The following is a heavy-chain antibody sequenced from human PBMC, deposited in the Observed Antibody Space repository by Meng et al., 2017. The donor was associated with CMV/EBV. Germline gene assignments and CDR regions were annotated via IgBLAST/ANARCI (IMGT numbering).Heavy chain of an antibody. V-gene: IGHV4-30-4*08. Sequence: ELGPGPGHPLKTRSLTWTVSGGSISSGDYSWSWIRQPPGKGLEWIGYIYYSGRTYSTPPLKSRVTISVDTSKNQFSLKLSSVTAADTAVYYCARVGRTSCYDYWGQGTLVTVSS. CDR2: IYYSGRT. J-gene: IGHJ4*02. CDR1: GGSISSGDYS. D-gene: IGHD2-2*01. CDR3: ARVGRTSCYDY.